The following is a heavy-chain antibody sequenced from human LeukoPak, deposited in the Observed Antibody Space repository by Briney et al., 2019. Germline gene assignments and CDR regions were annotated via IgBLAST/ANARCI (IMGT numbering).Heavy chain of an antibody. J-gene: IGHJ4*02. CDR3: ARLYRKTYKWNDQPDY. Sequence: PSETLSLTCSVSGGSISSSSYYWGWIRQPPGKGLEWIGTFHYSGSTYYNPSLKSRVTISVNMSKNQLSLKLISVTAADTAVYYCARLYRKTYKWNDQPDYWGQGTLVTVSS. CDR1: GGSISSSSYY. D-gene: IGHD1-20*01. CDR2: FHYSGST. V-gene: IGHV4-39*07.